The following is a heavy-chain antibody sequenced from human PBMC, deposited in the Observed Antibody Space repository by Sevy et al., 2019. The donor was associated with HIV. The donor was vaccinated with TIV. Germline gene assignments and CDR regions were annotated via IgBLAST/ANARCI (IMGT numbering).Heavy chain of an antibody. D-gene: IGHD3-10*01. Sequence: ASVKVSCRASGYTFTDYYLHWVRQAPGQGLEWMGWINPNNGGTEYAQRFQGRVPMTRDTSISTVYMELSRLRSDDTAVYYCGSASHVSGSYANDYWGQGTLVTVSS. CDR1: GYTFTDYY. V-gene: IGHV1-2*02. CDR3: GSASHVSGSYANDY. CDR2: INPNNGGT. J-gene: IGHJ4*02.